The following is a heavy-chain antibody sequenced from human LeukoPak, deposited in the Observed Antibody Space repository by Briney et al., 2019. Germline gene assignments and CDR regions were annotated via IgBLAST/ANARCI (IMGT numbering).Heavy chain of an antibody. V-gene: IGHV3-21*01. Sequence: GGSLRLSCAASGFTLSSYSMNWVRQAPGKGLEWVSSISSSSSYIYYADSVKGRFTISRDNAKNSLYLQMNSLRAEDTAVYYCARIGRITIFGVVTYYFDYWGQGTLVTVSS. CDR2: ISSSSSYI. CDR1: GFTLSSYS. J-gene: IGHJ4*02. D-gene: IGHD3-3*01. CDR3: ARIGRITIFGVVTYYFDY.